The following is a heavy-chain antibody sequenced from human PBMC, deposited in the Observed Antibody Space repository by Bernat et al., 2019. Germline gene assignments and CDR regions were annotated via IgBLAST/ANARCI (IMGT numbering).Heavy chain of an antibody. CDR2: ISAYNGNT. CDR3: ARAQKVTTEIDY. D-gene: IGHD4-17*01. Sequence: QVQLVQSGAVLKKPGASVKVSCKASGYTFTSFGISWVRQAPGQCLELIGWISAYNGNTNYAQKLHGRVTMTTDTYTSTAYMELRSLRSDDTAVYYCARAQKVTTEIDYWGQGTLVTVSS. CDR1: GYTFTSFG. V-gene: IGHV1-18*01. J-gene: IGHJ4*02.